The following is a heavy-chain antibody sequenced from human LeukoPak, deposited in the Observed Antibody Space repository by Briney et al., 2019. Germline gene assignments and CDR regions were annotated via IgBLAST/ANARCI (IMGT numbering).Heavy chain of an antibody. CDR1: GVSTSSGNYY. Sequence: SETLSLTCTVSGVSTSSGNYYWGWIRQPPGKGLEWIGGISSSGNTYYNPSLKSRITISIDTSKNHFSLKLSSVSAADTAVYYCARLGAGPTYYDFWSGYSSFYFDYWGQGTLVTVSS. D-gene: IGHD3-3*01. CDR2: ISSSGNT. V-gene: IGHV4-39*02. J-gene: IGHJ4*02. CDR3: ARLGAGPTYYDFWSGYSSFYFDY.